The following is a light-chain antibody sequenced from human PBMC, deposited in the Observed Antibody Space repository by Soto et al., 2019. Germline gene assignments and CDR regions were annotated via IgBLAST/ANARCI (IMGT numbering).Light chain of an antibody. CDR3: QQYYNWPRT. V-gene: IGKV3-15*01. CDR2: GAS. J-gene: IGKJ1*01. Sequence: EVVMTQSPATLSVSPGDTATLSCRASQSISSLLAWYQQRPGQSPRLLIYGASTRATGVPARFRGSGSETEFTLTINRLQSEDFGSYYCQQYYNWPRTFGQGTKVEI. CDR1: QSISSL.